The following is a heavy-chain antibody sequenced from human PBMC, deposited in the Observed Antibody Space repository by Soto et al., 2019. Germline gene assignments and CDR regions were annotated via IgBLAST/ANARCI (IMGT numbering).Heavy chain of an antibody. J-gene: IGHJ4*02. CDR1: GGTFSSYA. CDR2: IIPIFGTA. D-gene: IGHD3-10*01. V-gene: IGHV1-69*13. Sequence: ASVKVSCKASGGTFSSYAISWVRQAPGQGLEWMGGIIPIFGTANYAQKFQGRVTITADESTSTAYMELSSLRSEDTAVYYCATKTSGSYSSFDYWGQGTLVTVSS. CDR3: ATKTSGSYSSFDY.